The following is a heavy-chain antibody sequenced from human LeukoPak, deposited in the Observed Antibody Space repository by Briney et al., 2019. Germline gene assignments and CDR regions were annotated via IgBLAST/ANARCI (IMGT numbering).Heavy chain of an antibody. J-gene: IGHJ4*02. CDR3: ASLFKPFDY. V-gene: IGHV3-30*07. D-gene: IGHD2-21*01. CDR2: ITYDGAFDGGKT. CDR1: GLSLSNYP. Sequence: GGSLRLSCEASGLSLSNYPMHWVRQAPGKGLEWITLITYDGAFDGGKTYYADSVKGRFTVSRDKSKNSLYLQMNSLRAEDTAVYYCASLFKPFDYWGQGTLVTVSS.